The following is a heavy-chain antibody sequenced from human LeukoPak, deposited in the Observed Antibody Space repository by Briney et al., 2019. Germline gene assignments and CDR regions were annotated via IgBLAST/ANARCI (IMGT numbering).Heavy chain of an antibody. V-gene: IGHV4-4*09. J-gene: IGHJ4*02. Sequence: SETLSLTCTVSGSISSYYWSWIRQPPGKGLEWIGYIYTSGSTNYNPSLKSRVTISVDTSKNQFSLDLSSVTAADTAVYYCARKEYSTLHFDYWGQGTLVTVSS. CDR3: ARKEYSTLHFDY. D-gene: IGHD6-6*01. CDR2: IYTSGST. CDR1: GSISSYY.